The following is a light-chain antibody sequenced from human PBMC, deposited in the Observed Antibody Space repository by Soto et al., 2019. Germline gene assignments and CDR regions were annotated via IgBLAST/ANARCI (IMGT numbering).Light chain of an antibody. Sequence: DIQMTQSPSTLSASVGDRVTITCRASQSISGWLAWYQQRPGRAPKLLIYKASTLQSGVPSRFSGSGSGTEFTLTISSLQPDDFATYYCLQYNSYSPLTFGQGTKVDIK. CDR2: KAS. CDR3: LQYNSYSPLT. J-gene: IGKJ1*01. V-gene: IGKV1-5*03. CDR1: QSISGW.